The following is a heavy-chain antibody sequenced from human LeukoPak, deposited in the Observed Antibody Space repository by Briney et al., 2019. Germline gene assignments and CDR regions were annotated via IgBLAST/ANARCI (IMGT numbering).Heavy chain of an antibody. CDR3: ARALTVATGIT. Sequence: GGSLRLSCAASGFTFSSYAMHWVRQAPGKGLEGVAVISYDGSNKYYADSVKGRFTISRDNSKNTLYLQVNSLRAEDTAVYYCARALTVATGITWGQGTLVTVSS. CDR1: GFTFSSYA. V-gene: IGHV3-30-3*01. D-gene: IGHD5-12*01. J-gene: IGHJ5*02. CDR2: ISYDGSNK.